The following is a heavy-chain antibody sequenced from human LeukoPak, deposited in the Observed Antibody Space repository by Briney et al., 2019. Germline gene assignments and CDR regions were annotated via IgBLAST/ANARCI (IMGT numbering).Heavy chain of an antibody. V-gene: IGHV1-69*04. CDR2: IIPILGIA. CDR1: GGTFSSYA. CDR3: ARGATYYYDSSGYFLQH. D-gene: IGHD3-22*01. J-gene: IGHJ1*01. Sequence: ASVKVSCKASGGTFSSYAISWVRQAPGQGPEWMGRIIPILGIANYAQKFQGRVTITADKSTSTAYMELSSLRSEDTAVYYCARGATYYYDSSGYFLQHWSQGTLVAVSS.